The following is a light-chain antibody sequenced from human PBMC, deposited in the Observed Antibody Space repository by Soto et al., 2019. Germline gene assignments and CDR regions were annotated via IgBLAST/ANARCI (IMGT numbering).Light chain of an antibody. CDR2: SNS. Sequence: QSVLTQTPSASGTPGQRVSISCSGSSTNIGRNTVILYQQVPGTTPKVLIYSNSQRPSGVPDRFSGSKSGTSASLAISGLQSDDEADYYCAAWDDSRNGVVFGGGTKMT. CDR3: AAWDDSRNGVV. V-gene: IGLV1-44*01. CDR1: STNIGRNT. J-gene: IGLJ2*01.